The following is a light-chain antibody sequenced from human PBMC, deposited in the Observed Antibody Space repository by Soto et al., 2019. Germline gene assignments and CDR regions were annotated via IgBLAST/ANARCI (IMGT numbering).Light chain of an antibody. CDR3: QQCGPSLTYT. CDR2: GAS. CDR1: QTVTGTY. V-gene: IGKV3-20*01. Sequence: EIVLTQSPGTLSLSPRERATLSCRASQTVTGTYLAWYQQKPGQALRRLIYGASNRATGIPDRFSGSGSGTDFTLSISRLDPEDFAVYYCQQCGPSLTYTFGQGTKVESK. J-gene: IGKJ2*01.